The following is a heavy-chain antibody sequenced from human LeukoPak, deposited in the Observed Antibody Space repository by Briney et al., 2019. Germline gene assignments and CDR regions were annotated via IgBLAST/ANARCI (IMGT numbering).Heavy chain of an antibody. V-gene: IGHV5-51*01. CDR1: GYTFPSYW. J-gene: IGHJ4*02. Sequence: GESLKISCKGSGYTFPSYWIGWVRQLPGKGLEWMGIIHPDDSDTRYSPSFQGQVTISTDKSISTAYLQLSSLKASDTAMYYCARRYCSGRNCYYFDYWGQGTLVTVSS. CDR2: IHPDDSDT. CDR3: ARRYCSGRNCYYFDY. D-gene: IGHD2-15*01.